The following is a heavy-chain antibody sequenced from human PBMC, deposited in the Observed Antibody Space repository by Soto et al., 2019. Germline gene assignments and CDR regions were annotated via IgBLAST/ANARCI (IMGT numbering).Heavy chain of an antibody. CDR3: APWGTFFGVVNYGMDV. Sequence: SETLSLTCTVSGGPISSSSYYWGWIRQPPGKGLEWIGSIYYSGSTYYNPSLKSRVTISVDTSKNQFSLKLSSVTAADTAVYYCAPWGTFFGVVNYGMDVWGQGTTVTVS. V-gene: IGHV4-39*01. J-gene: IGHJ6*02. CDR2: IYYSGST. CDR1: GGPISSSSYY. D-gene: IGHD3-3*01.